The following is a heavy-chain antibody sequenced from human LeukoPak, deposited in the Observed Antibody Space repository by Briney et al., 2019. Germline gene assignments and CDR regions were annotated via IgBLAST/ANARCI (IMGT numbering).Heavy chain of an antibody. J-gene: IGHJ3*02. CDR1: GFTFSLDW. CDR2: MNNDGSHI. V-gene: IGHV3-74*01. Sequence: PGGSLRLSCVASGFTFSLDWMHWVRQAPGKGLMWVSRMNNDGSHIAYADSVQGRFTISRDNSKNTLYLQMNSLRAEDTAVYYCATYYSGGVMDAFDIWGQGTMVTVSS. CDR3: ATYYSGGVMDAFDI. D-gene: IGHD3-16*01.